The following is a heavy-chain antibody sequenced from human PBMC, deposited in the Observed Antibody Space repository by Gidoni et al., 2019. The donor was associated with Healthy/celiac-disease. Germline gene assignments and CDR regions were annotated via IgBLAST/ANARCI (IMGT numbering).Heavy chain of an antibody. CDR2: IRYDGSNK. CDR1: GFTFRLYG. D-gene: IGHD2-15*01. J-gene: IGHJ4*02. CDR3: AKMGRGYCSGGSCYPQYYFDY. V-gene: IGHV3-30*02. Sequence: QVQLVESGGGVVQPGGSLRLSCAASGFTFRLYGMHWVRQAPGKGLEWVAFIRYDGSNKYYADSVKGRFTISRDNSKNTLYLQMNSLRAEDTAVYYCAKMGRGYCSGGSCYPQYYFDYWGQGTLVTVSS.